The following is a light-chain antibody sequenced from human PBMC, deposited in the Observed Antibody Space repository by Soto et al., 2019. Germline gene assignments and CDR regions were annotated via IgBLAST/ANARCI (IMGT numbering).Light chain of an antibody. CDR1: QSVSSN. CDR3: QQYNNWPRT. J-gene: IGKJ1*01. V-gene: IGKV3-15*01. CDR2: GAS. Sequence: EMVMTQSPATLSVSPGERATLSCRVSQSVSSNLAWYQQKPGQAPRLLIYGASTRATGIPARFSGSGSGTEFTLTISSLQSEDFAVYYCQQYNNWPRTFGQGTKVEIK.